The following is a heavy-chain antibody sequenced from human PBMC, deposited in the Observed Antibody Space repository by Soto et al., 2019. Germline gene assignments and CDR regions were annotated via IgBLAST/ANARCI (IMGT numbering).Heavy chain of an antibody. J-gene: IGHJ6*02. D-gene: IGHD5-18*01. Sequence: ASVKVSCKASGYTFTSYAMHWVRQAPGQRLEWMGWINAGNGNTKYSQKFQGRVTITRDTSASTAYMELSSLRSEDTAVYYRARDLRGYSYGYRPYYYYGMDVWGQGTTVTVSS. V-gene: IGHV1-3*01. CDR3: ARDLRGYSYGYRPYYYYGMDV. CDR1: GYTFTSYA. CDR2: INAGNGNT.